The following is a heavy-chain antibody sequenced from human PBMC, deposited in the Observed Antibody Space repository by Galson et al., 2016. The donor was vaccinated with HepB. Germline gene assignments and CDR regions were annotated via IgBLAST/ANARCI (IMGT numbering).Heavy chain of an antibody. CDR1: GGSISSSSYY. Sequence: ETLSLTCTVSGGSISSSSYYWGWIRQPPGKGLEWIGSIYYSGSTYYNPSLKSQVTISVDTSKNQFSLKLRPVTAADTAVYYWKVGVYYFDYWGQGTLVTVSS. V-gene: IGHV4-39*01. CDR3: KVGVYYFDY. J-gene: IGHJ4*02. D-gene: IGHD2-15*01. CDR2: IYYSGST.